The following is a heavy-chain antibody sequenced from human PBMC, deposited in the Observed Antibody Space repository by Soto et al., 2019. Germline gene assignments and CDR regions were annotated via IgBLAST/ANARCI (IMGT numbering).Heavy chain of an antibody. J-gene: IGHJ4*02. Sequence: GGSLRLSCEESGFTVSDYYLSWISQVPGKRLEWVSYISSGGTTIYYADSVKGRFTISMDNAKNSLYLQMNSLRAEDTAVYYCARDPKQWFVDYWGQGT. V-gene: IGHV3-11*01. CDR3: ARDPKQWFVDY. CDR1: GFTVSDYY. CDR2: ISSGGTTI. D-gene: IGHD6-19*01.